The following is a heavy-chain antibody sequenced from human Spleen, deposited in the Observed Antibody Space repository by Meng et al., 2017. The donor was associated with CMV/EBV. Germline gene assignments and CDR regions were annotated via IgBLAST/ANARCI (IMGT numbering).Heavy chain of an antibody. V-gene: IGHV3-66*02. CDR3: ARDVGGATDY. D-gene: IGHD1-26*01. CDR1: GFTVSTNY. CDR2: IYSGGST. Sequence: ETLSLTCAASGFTVSTNYMSWVRQAPGKGLEWVSVIYSGGSTYYADSVKGRFTISRDNSKNTLYLQMNSLRTEDTAVYYCARDVGGATDYWGQGTLVTVSS. J-gene: IGHJ4*02.